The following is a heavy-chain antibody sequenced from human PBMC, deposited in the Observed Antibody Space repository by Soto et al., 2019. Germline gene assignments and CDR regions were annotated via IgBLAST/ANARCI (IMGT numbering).Heavy chain of an antibody. CDR2: INYSGST. V-gene: IGHV4-59*12. J-gene: IGHJ6*03. CDR3: ARGAARGRGYYYYYMAV. Sequence: SETLSLTCTVSGGSISGYYGSWIRQPSGKGLEWIGEINYSGSTNYNPSLKSRVTISLDTSKNQFSLKLSSVTAADTAVYYCARGAARGRGYYYYYMAVRGKGTTVTVSS. CDR1: GGSISGYY. D-gene: IGHD6-6*01.